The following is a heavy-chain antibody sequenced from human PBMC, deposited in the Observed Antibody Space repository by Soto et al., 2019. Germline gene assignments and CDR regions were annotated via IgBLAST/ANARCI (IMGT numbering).Heavy chain of an antibody. Sequence: QVQLVQSGAEVKKPGASVKVSCKASGYTFTSYDINWVRQATGQGLEWMGWMNTNSGNTGYAQKFQGRVTMTRNTSISTAYMERSSLRSEDTAVYYCARGYSSSWYSSLFDYWGQGTLVTVSS. V-gene: IGHV1-8*01. CDR2: MNTNSGNT. CDR3: ARGYSSSWYSSLFDY. D-gene: IGHD6-13*01. J-gene: IGHJ4*02. CDR1: GYTFTSYD.